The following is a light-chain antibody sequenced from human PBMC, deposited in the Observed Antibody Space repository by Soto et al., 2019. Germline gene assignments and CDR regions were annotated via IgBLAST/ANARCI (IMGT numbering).Light chain of an antibody. CDR3: QQYSDWAPLT. CDR2: GAS. V-gene: IGKV3-15*01. CDR1: QSVSTN. Sequence: EIVMTQSPATLSVSPGERVTLSCRASQSVSTNLAWYQQKPGQAPRLLIYGASTRATGIPARFSGRGAGTEVTLSISGLESEDFEVYYCQQYSDWAPLTFGGETKVEIK. J-gene: IGKJ4*01.